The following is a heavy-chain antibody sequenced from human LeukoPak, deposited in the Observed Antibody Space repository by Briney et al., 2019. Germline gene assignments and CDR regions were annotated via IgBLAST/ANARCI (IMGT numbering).Heavy chain of an antibody. J-gene: IGHJ4*02. Sequence: ASVKVSCKASGYTFTSYDINWVRQATGQGLEWMGWMNPNSGNTGYARKFQGRVTMTRNTSISTAYMELSSLRSEDTAVYYCARRYRRDGYNLLGYWGQGTLVTVSS. CDR2: MNPNSGNT. D-gene: IGHD5-24*01. V-gene: IGHV1-8*01. CDR3: ARRYRRDGYNLLGY. CDR1: GYTFTSYD.